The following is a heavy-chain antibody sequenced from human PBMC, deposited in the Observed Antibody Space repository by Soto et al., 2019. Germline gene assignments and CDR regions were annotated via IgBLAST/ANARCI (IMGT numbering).Heavy chain of an antibody. Sequence: GGSLRLSCVASGFTFRSHWMHWVRQSPGKGLVWVSQINSDGSSANYADAVKGRFTFSRDNAKKTLYLQMNSLRAEDTAVYYCARGACNGTSCYVFDTWGPGTLVTVSS. CDR3: ARGACNGTSCYVFDT. V-gene: IGHV3-74*01. CDR1: GFTFRSHW. J-gene: IGHJ5*02. CDR2: INSDGSSA. D-gene: IGHD2-2*01.